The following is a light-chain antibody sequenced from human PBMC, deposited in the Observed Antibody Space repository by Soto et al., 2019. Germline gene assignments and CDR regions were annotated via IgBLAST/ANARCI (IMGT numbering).Light chain of an antibody. CDR3: QQYGSSTGT. J-gene: IGKJ1*01. CDR1: QSVSSSY. CDR2: GAS. Sequence: EIVLTQSPGTLSSSPVQRDTLSCRASQSVSSSYLAWYQQKPGQAPRLLIYGASSRATGIPDRFSGSGSGTDFTLTISRLEPEDFAVYYCQQYGSSTGTVGQGTKVDNK. V-gene: IGKV3-20*01.